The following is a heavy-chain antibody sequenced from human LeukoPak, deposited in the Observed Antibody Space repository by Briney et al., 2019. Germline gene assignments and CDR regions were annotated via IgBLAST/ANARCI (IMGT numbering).Heavy chain of an antibody. CDR1: GFTFSSYS. D-gene: IGHD1-14*01. V-gene: IGHV3-48*04. Sequence: RPGGSLRLSCAASGFTFSSYSMNWVRQAPGKGLEWVSYISSSSSTIYYADSVKGRFTISRDNAKNSLYLQMNSLRAEDTAVYYCARTKPQQRGLESHAFDIWGQGTMVTVSS. J-gene: IGHJ3*02. CDR2: ISSSSSTI. CDR3: ARTKPQQRGLESHAFDI.